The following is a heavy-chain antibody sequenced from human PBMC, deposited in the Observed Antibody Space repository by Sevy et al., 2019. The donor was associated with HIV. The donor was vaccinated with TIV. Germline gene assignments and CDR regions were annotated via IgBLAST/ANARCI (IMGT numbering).Heavy chain of an antibody. CDR1: GGTFSSYA. V-gene: IGHV1-69*06. Sequence: ASVKVSCKASGGTFSSYAISWVRQAPGQGLEWMGGIIPIFGTANYAQKFQGRVTITEDKSTGTAYMELSSLRSEDTAVYYCAREFGRYCSGGSCYSLPIYYYYYMDVWGKGTTVTVSS. J-gene: IGHJ6*03. CDR3: AREFGRYCSGGSCYSLPIYYYYYMDV. CDR2: IIPIFGTA. D-gene: IGHD2-15*01.